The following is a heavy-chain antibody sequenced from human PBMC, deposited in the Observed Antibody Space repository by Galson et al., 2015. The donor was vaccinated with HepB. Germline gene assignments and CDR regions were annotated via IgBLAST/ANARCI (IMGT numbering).Heavy chain of an antibody. V-gene: IGHV3-23*01. J-gene: IGHJ6*03. Sequence: SLRLSCAASGFTFSSYAMSWVRQAPGKGLEWVSAISGSGGSTYYADSVKGRFTISRDNSKNTLYLQMNSLRAEDTAVYYCAKFQGGGGGYGGNSWHYYYYMDVWGKGTTVTVSS. D-gene: IGHD4-23*01. CDR3: AKFQGGGGGYGGNSWHYYYYMDV. CDR2: ISGSGGST. CDR1: GFTFSSYA.